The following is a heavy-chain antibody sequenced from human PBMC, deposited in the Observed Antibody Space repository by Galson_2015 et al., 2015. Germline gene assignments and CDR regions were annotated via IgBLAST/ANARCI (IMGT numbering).Heavy chain of an antibody. J-gene: IGHJ4*02. CDR1: GFTFSTYG. CDR3: AKDLAGGFPIDY. V-gene: IGHV3-30*18. CDR2: ISYDGSDK. D-gene: IGHD4-23*01. Sequence: SLRLSCAASGFTFSTYGMHWVRQAPGKGLEWVAVISYDGSDKYYADSVKGRFTISRDNSKNTLYLQMNSLRVEDSAVYYCAKDLAGGFPIDYGGQGTLVTVSS.